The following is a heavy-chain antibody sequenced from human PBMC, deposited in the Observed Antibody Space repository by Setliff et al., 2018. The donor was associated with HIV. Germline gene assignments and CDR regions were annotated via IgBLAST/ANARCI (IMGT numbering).Heavy chain of an antibody. D-gene: IGHD5-12*01. J-gene: IGHJ4*02. Sequence: ASVKVSCKASGGTFSSYAISWVRQAPGQGLEWMGGIIPIFGTANYAQKFQGRVTMTRGTCSGTVYMELRGLRFEDTAMYYCARVGERWLQFYYFDNWGQGTLVTVLL. CDR3: ARVGERWLQFYYFDN. V-gene: IGHV1-69*05. CDR2: IIPIFGTA. CDR1: GGTFSSYA.